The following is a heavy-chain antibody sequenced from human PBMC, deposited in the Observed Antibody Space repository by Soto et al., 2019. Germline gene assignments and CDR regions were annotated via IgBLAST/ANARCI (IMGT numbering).Heavy chain of an antibody. CDR2: IYHSGST. Sequence: SETLSLTCAVSGGSISSSNWWSWVRQPPGKGLEWIGEIYHSGSTNYNPSLKSRVTISVDKSKNQFSLKLSSVTAADTAVYYCARKGFSDDSSGYYRPIYYFDYWGQGTLVTVSS. J-gene: IGHJ4*02. V-gene: IGHV4-4*02. CDR3: ARKGFSDDSSGYYRPIYYFDY. D-gene: IGHD3-22*01. CDR1: GGSISSSNW.